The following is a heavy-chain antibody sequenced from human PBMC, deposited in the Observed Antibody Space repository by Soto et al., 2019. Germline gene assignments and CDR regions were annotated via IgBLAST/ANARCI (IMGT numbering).Heavy chain of an antibody. J-gene: IGHJ4*02. CDR1: GGSISTYY. CDR3: ARSTGYGDSYFXY. CDR2: IYYSRST. D-gene: IGHD4-17*01. V-gene: IGHV4-59*01. Sequence: SETLSLTCTVSGGSISTYYWNWIRQPPGKGLEWIGYIYYSRSTNYNPSLKSRVSISGDTSKNQLSLKLSSVTAADTAVYYCARSTGYGDSYFXYWGQGTLVTVSS.